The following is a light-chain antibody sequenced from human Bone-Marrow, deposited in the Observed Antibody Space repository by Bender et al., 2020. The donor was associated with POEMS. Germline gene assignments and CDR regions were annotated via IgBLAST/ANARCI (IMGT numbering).Light chain of an antibody. J-gene: IGLJ3*02. Sequence: QSALTQPASVSGSPGQSITISCTGTSREVGSYNLVSWYQQHPGKAPKLLIYGYNNRPSGVSNRFSGSKSGNTASLTISGLQAEDEADYYCGSYTSSDTWVFGGGTKLTVL. CDR1: SREVGSYNL. V-gene: IGLV2-14*02. CDR3: GSYTSSDTWV. CDR2: GYN.